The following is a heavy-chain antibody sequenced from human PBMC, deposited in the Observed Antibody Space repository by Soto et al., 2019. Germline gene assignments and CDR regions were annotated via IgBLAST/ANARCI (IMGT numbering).Heavy chain of an antibody. J-gene: IGHJ4*02. CDR3: ARRRGESDYGLDY. CDR2: MKGYSGNP. D-gene: IGHD3-16*01. Sequence: QVQLLQSGAEVKKPGASVKISCKASGYNFNNYEINWVRQAPAQGLEWMGWMKGYSGNPLSAQNFQGRLTLTRDTSTNTAYLELTSLAYEDTAIYFCARRRGESDYGLDYWGQGPLVTVSS. CDR1: GYNFNNYE. V-gene: IGHV1-8*01.